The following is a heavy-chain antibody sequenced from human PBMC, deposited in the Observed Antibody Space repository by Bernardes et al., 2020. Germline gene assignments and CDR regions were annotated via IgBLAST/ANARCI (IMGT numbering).Heavy chain of an antibody. CDR3: ARDFDGHDAFDI. J-gene: IGHJ3*02. CDR2: IYYSGST. CDR1: GGSISSGGYY. Sequence: SETLSLTCTVSGGSISSGGYYWSWIRQHPGKGLEWIGYIYYSGSTYYNPSLKSRVTISVDTSKNQFSLKLSSVTAADTAVYYCARDFDGHDAFDIWGQGTMVTVSS. V-gene: IGHV4-31*03.